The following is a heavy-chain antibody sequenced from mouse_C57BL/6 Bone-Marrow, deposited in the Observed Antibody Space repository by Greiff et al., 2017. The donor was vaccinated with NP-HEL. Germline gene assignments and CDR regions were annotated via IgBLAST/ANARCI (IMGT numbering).Heavy chain of an antibody. CDR2: INPYNGGT. V-gene: IGHV1-19*01. J-gene: IGHJ3*01. D-gene: IGHD2-1*01. Sequence: VHVKQSGPVLVKPGASVKMSCKASGYTFTDYYMNWVKQSHGKSLEWIGVINPYNGGTSYNQKFKGKATLTVDKSSSTAYMELNSLTSEDSAVYYCARGYYGNSGWFAYWGQGTLVTVSA. CDR1: GYTFTDYY. CDR3: ARGYYGNSGWFAY.